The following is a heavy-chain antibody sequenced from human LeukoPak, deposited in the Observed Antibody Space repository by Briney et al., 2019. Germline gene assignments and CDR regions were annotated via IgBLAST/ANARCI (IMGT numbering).Heavy chain of an antibody. J-gene: IGHJ4*02. V-gene: IGHV3-30-3*01. CDR1: GFTFSSYA. CDR3: ARGRGYCSSTSCRTDFDY. D-gene: IGHD2-2*01. CDR2: ISYDGSNK. Sequence: GRSLRLSCAASGFTFSSYAMHWVRQAPGKGLEWVAVISYDGSNKYYADSVKGRFTISRDNSKNSLYLQMNSLRAEDTAVYYCARGRGYCSSTSCRTDFDYWGQGTLVTVSS.